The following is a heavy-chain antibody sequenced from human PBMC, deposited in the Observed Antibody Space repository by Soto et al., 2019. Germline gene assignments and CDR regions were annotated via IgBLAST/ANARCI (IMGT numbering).Heavy chain of an antibody. CDR1: GFTFSSYA. D-gene: IGHD3-3*01. CDR2: ISGSGGST. CDR3: AKGSYYDFWSGYYDY. V-gene: IGHV3-23*01. Sequence: EVQLLESGGGLVQPGGSLRLSCAASGFTFSSYAMSWVRQAPGKGLEWVSAISGSGGSTYYADSVKGRFTISRDNSKNTLYLQMNSLRSEDTAVYYCAKGSYYDFWSGYYDYWGQGTLVTVSS. J-gene: IGHJ4*02.